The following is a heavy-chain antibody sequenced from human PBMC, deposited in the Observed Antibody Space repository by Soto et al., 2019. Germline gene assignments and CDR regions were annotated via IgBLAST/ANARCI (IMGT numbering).Heavy chain of an antibody. CDR1: GFTFSSYA. CDR3: AKHDYGDYKLYDC. Sequence: GGSLRLSCAASGFTFSSYAMSWVRQAPGKGLEWVSSISESGGTTFKADSVKGRFTISRDNFKNTLYLQMNGLRAEDTAVYYCAKHDYGDYKLYDCWGQGTLVTVSS. J-gene: IGHJ4*02. D-gene: IGHD4-17*01. V-gene: IGHV3-23*01. CDR2: ISESGGTT.